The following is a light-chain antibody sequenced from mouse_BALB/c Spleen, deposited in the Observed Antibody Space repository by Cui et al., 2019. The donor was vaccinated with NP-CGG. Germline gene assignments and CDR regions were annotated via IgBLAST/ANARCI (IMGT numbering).Light chain of an antibody. CDR3: ALWYNNHWV. CDR1: TGAITTINY. CDR2: GTN. Sequence: AVLFHDSPLTTSPEGTVTLTCRSSTGAITTINYANWVQEKPDHLFTGLIGGTNNRAPGVPARFSGSLIGDKAALTITGAQTEDEAIYFCALWYNNHWVFGGGTKLTFL. J-gene: IGLJ1*01. V-gene: IGLV1*01.